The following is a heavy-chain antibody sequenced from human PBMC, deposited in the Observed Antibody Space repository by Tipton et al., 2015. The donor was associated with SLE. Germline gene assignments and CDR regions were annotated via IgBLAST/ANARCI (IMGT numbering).Heavy chain of an antibody. CDR2: IYYSGST. J-gene: IGHJ3*02. CDR1: GFTFKWYW. D-gene: IGHD3-10*01. Sequence: LRLSCAASGFTFKWYWMAWVRQAPGKGLEWIGYIYYSGSTNYNPSLKSRVTISVDTSKNQFSLKLSSVTAADTAVYYCARVRLGAFDIWGQGTMVTVSS. V-gene: IGHV4-59*01. CDR3: ARVRLGAFDI.